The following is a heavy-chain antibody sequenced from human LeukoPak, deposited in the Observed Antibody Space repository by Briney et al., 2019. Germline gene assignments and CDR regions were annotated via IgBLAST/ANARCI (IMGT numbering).Heavy chain of an antibody. CDR3: ARGRHQYYDILTGYYGINCFDP. V-gene: IGHV3-21*01. J-gene: IGHJ5*02. CDR2: ISKSSSYI. Sequence: GGPLRLSCAASGFTFRSYSMKCVRQAPGKGLEWFSSISKSSSYIYYADSVKGRFTISRDNTKNSLYLQMNSLRAQDTAVYYCARGRHQYYDILTGYYGINCFDPWGQGTLVTVSS. D-gene: IGHD3-9*01. CDR1: GFTFRSYS.